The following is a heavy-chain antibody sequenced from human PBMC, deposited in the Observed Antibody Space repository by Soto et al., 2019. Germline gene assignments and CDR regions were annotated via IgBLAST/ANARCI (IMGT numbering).Heavy chain of an antibody. CDR1: GFTFSSYG. CDR3: ARASGGDRYYFDY. V-gene: IGHV3-33*01. Sequence: QVQLVESGGGVVQPGRSLRLSCAASGFTFSSYGMHWVRQAPGKGLEWVAVIWYDGSNKYYADSVKGRFTISRDNSKNTLYLQMNSLRAEDTAVYYCARASGGDRYYFDYWGQGTLVTVSS. CDR2: IWYDGSNK. J-gene: IGHJ4*02. D-gene: IGHD4-17*01.